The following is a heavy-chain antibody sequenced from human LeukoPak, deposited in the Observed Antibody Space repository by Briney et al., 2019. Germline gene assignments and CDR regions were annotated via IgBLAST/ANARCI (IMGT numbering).Heavy chain of an antibody. Sequence: GGSLRLSCAASGFTFSSYAMHWVRQAPGKGLDWVAVISYDGSNKYYADSVKGRFTVSRDNSKNTLYLQMNSLRAEDTAVYYCAKDGLGELSRPFDYWGQGTLVTVSS. CDR3: AKDGLGELSRPFDY. J-gene: IGHJ4*02. V-gene: IGHV3-30-3*01. CDR2: ISYDGSNK. D-gene: IGHD3-16*02. CDR1: GFTFSSYA.